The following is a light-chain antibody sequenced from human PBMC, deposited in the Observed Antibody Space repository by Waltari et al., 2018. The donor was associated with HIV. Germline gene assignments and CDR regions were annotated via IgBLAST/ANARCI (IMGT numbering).Light chain of an antibody. V-gene: IGKV3-11*01. CDR2: DAS. CDR1: RGVSNY. Sequence: EIVLTQSPATLSLSPGERATLACRASRGVSNYLAWYQQKPGQAPRLLIYDASNRATGIPARFSGSGSGTDFTLTISSLEPEDFAVYYCQQRSEWPLTFGGGTKVEIK. CDR3: QQRSEWPLT. J-gene: IGKJ4*01.